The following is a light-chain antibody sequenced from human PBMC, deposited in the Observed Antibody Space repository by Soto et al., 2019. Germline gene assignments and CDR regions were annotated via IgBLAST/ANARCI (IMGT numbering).Light chain of an antibody. CDR1: QGISSH. CDR2: AAS. J-gene: IGKJ4*01. V-gene: IGKV1-9*01. Sequence: DIQLTQSPSFLSASVGDRVTITCRASQGISSHLAWFQQKVGKAPKLLIYAASILQSGVPSRFSGSGSGTEFTLTVSSLQPEDVATYYYQHLNSYPLTFGGGTKVEI. CDR3: QHLNSYPLT.